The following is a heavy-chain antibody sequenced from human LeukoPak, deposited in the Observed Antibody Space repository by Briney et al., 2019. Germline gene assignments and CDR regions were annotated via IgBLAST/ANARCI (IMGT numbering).Heavy chain of an antibody. Sequence: SETLSLTCTVSGGSISSGGYSWSWIRQHPGKGLEWIGYIYYTGNTNYNPSLKSRITMSVDTSKNQFFLNLSSVTAADTAVYYCTKSGGYSYGYGVNWFDPWGQGTLVTVSS. CDR3: TKSGGYSYGYGVNWFDP. CDR2: IYYTGNT. CDR1: GGSISSGGYS. J-gene: IGHJ5*02. V-gene: IGHV4-61*08. D-gene: IGHD5-18*01.